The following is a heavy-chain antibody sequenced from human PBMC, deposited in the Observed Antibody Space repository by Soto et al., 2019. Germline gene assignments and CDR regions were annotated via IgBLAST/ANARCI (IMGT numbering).Heavy chain of an antibody. CDR3: ARHNRYFDWLFDA. Sequence: LSRPCAVFGWSLKSFYWSWIPQPPGKGLEWIGYIYYSGSTNYNPSLKSRVTISVDTSKNQFSLKLSSVTAADTAVYYCARHNRYFDWLFDAWGQGTLVTVSS. J-gene: IGHJ4*02. V-gene: IGHV4-59*08. D-gene: IGHD3-9*01. CDR2: IYYSGST. CDR1: GWSLKSFY.